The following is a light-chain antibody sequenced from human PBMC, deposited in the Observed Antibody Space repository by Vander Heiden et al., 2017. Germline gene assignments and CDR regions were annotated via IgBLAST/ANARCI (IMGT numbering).Light chain of an antibody. CDR2: GEN. CDR3: NSRDRTDEYLE. J-gene: IGLJ3*02. V-gene: IGLV3-19*01. Sequence: SSDLTQDPAVSAALGQAVSIACQGVSPRRYSATWYQQRPGQAPLLIIYGENKRPLGIPDRFSASRSGNTAYLTISDVQAGDEAVYFCNSRDRTDEYLEFGGGTRLTV. CDR1: SPRRYS.